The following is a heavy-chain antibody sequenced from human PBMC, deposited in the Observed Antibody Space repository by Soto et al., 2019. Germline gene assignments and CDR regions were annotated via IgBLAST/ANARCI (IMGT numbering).Heavy chain of an antibody. CDR1: GFTFSSYG. J-gene: IGHJ6*02. CDR2: IWSDGSYS. Sequence: QVQLVDSGGDVVQPGRSLRLSCAASGFTFSSYGMHWVRQAPDKGLEWVAVIWSDGSYSSYADSVKGRFTISRDNSKNTVYLQMNSLRVEDTAVYYCARDRGYYDDGVDVWGQGTTVTVSS. CDR3: ARDRGYYDDGVDV. V-gene: IGHV3-33*01.